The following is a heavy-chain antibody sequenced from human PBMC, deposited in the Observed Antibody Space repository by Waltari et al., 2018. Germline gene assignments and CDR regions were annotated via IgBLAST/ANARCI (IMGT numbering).Heavy chain of an antibody. V-gene: IGHV3-11*04. D-gene: IGHD1-26*01. Sequence: QVQLVESGGGWVKPGGSLRLSCAAAGFTFSGYYMSWIRQAPGKGLEWVSSLAGGGTAICYEDSVRGRFTVTRDNAKNSLYLQVNSLRAEDTAVYYCARGGATTLDIWGQGTMVTVSS. CDR2: LAGGGTAI. CDR1: GFTFSGYY. J-gene: IGHJ3*02. CDR3: ARGGATTLDI.